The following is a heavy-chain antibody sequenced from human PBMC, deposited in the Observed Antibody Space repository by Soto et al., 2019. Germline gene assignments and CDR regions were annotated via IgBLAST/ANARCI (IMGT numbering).Heavy chain of an antibody. Sequence: GGSLRLSCAASGLTFSSYGLHWVRQAPGKGLEWVAVVSYDGTNKLYADSVKGRFTISRDNSKNTMYLQMNSLRAEDTAVYYCAKDESAGYYYFDYWGQGTLVTVSS. D-gene: IGHD3-9*01. V-gene: IGHV3-30*18. J-gene: IGHJ4*02. CDR1: GLTFSSYG. CDR3: AKDESAGYYYFDY. CDR2: VSYDGTNK.